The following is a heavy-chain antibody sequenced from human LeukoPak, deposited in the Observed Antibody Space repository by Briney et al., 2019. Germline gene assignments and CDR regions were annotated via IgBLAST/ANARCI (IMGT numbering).Heavy chain of an antibody. V-gene: IGHV3-7*04. CDR1: GFTFSNYW. CDR3: AGGLAAGNF. Sequence: GGSLRLSCAASGFTFSNYWMTWVHQAPGKGLEWVANIKQDGSQKYYVDSVKGRFTISRGNAKNSLYLQMNSLRAEDTAVYHCAGGLAAGNFWGQGTLVTVSS. D-gene: IGHD6-13*01. J-gene: IGHJ4*02. CDR2: IKQDGSQK.